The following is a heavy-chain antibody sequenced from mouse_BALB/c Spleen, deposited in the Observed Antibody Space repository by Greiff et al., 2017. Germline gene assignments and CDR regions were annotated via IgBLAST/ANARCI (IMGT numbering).Heavy chain of an antibody. CDR1: GFTFSSYA. Sequence: EVKLVESGGGLVKPGGSLKLSCAASGFTFSSYAMSWVRQTPEKRLEWVASFSSGGSTYYPDSVKGRFTISRDNARNILYLQMSSLRSEDTAMYYCAREYYGYDGDYFDYWGQGTTLTVSS. V-gene: IGHV5-6-5*01. CDR2: FSSGGST. CDR3: AREYYGYDGDYFDY. D-gene: IGHD2-2*01. J-gene: IGHJ2*01.